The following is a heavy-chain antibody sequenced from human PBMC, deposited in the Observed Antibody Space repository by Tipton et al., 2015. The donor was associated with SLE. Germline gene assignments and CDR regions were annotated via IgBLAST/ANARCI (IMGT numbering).Heavy chain of an antibody. CDR3: ARVGGSGSLDP. CDR1: GGPIGSGDYF. V-gene: IGHV4-39*07. CDR2: IYHSGST. Sequence: TLSLTCTVSGGPIGSGDYFWSWIRQPPGKGLEWIGSIYHSGSTYYNPSLKSRVTISVDTSKNQFSLKLSSVTAADTAVYYCARVGGSGSLDPWGQGTLVTVSS. J-gene: IGHJ5*02. D-gene: IGHD1-26*01.